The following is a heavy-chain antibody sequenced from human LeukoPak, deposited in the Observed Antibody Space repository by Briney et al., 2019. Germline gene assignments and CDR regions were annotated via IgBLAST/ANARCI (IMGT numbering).Heavy chain of an antibody. CDR3: ARHYYDRSDSYSFDY. V-gene: IGHV4-59*08. CDR1: GGSISGYY. D-gene: IGHD3-22*01. J-gene: IGHJ4*02. Sequence: MTSETLSLTCTVSGGSISGYYWSWIRQPPGKGLEWIGYLYSSGSTNYNPSLKSRVTISLDTSENQVSLKLSSVTAADTAVYYCARHYYDRSDSYSFDYWGQGTLVTVSS. CDR2: LYSSGST.